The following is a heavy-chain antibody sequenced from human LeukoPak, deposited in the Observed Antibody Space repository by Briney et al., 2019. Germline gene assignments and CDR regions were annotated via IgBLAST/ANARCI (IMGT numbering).Heavy chain of an antibody. V-gene: IGHV4-34*01. CDR2: INHSGST. D-gene: IGHD5/OR15-5a*01. CDR3: ARVRPRQCQFDY. CDR1: GGSFSGYY. J-gene: IGHJ4*02. Sequence: PSETLSLTCAVYGGSFSGYYWSWIRQPPGKGLEWIGEINHSGSTNYNPSLKSRVTIPVDTSKNQFSLKLSSVTAADTAVYYCARVRPRQCQFDYWGQGTLVTVSS.